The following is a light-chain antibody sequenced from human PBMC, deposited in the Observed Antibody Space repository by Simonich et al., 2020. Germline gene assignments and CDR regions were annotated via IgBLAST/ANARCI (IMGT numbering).Light chain of an antibody. CDR1: QSISSW. CDR2: KAS. J-gene: IGKJ3*01. Sequence: DIQMTQSPSTMSESVGARVTITCRASQSISSWLAWYQQKPGKAPKLLIYKASSLESGVPSRFSGSGSVTEFTLTISSLQPDDFATYYCQQYNSYSPSYTFGPGTKVDIK. V-gene: IGKV1-5*03. CDR3: QQYNSYSPSYT.